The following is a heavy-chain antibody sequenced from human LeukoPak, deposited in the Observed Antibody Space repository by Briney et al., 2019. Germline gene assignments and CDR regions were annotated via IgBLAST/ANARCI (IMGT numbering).Heavy chain of an antibody. Sequence: SVKVSCKASGGTFSSYAISWVRQAPGQGLEWMGGIIPIFGTANYAQKFQGRVTITADESKSTAYMELSSLRSEDTAVYYCARFYYYDSSGYPLDYWGQGTLVTVSS. V-gene: IGHV1-69*13. CDR3: ARFYYYDSSGYPLDY. CDR1: GGTFSSYA. D-gene: IGHD3-22*01. J-gene: IGHJ4*02. CDR2: IIPIFGTA.